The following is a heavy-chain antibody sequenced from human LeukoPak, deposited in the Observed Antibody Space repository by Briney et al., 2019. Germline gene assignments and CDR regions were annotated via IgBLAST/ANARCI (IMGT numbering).Heavy chain of an antibody. CDR1: GGSISGYY. CDR2: IYYSGST. D-gene: IGHD3-3*01. J-gene: IGHJ2*01. Sequence: PSETLSLTCTVSGGSISGYYWSWIRQPPGKGLEWIGYIYYSGSTNYNPSLKSRVTISVDTSKNQFSLTLSSVTAADTAVYYCARGAYYDFWSGYPHWYFDLWGRGTLVTVSS. CDR3: ARGAYYDFWSGYPHWYFDL. V-gene: IGHV4-59*01.